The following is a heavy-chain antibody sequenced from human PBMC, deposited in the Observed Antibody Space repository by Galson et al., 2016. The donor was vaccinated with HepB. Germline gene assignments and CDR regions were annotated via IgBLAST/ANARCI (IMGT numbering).Heavy chain of an antibody. V-gene: IGHV4-31*03. J-gene: IGHJ4*02. CDR3: ARYFDH. Sequence: TLSLTCTVSGDSISNDGNYWSWTRQHPGKGLEFIGYIYHSGSTYYNPSLRSRVTISVDTSENQFTLKLRSVTAADTAVYYCARYFDHWGQGILVTVSP. CDR2: IYHSGST. CDR1: GDSISNDGNY.